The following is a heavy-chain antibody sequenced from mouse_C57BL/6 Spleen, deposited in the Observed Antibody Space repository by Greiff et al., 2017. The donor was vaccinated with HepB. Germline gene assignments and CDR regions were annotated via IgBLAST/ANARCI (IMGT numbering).Heavy chain of an antibody. Sequence: QVQLQQPGTELVKPGASVKLSCKASGFTFTSYWMHWVKQRPGQGLEWIGNINPSNGGTNYNEKFKSKATLTVDKSSSTAYMQLSSLTSEDSAVYYCARSGIVNWYFDVWGTGTTVTVSS. CDR3: ARSGIVNWYFDV. J-gene: IGHJ1*03. CDR1: GFTFTSYW. D-gene: IGHD2-5*01. V-gene: IGHV1-53*01. CDR2: INPSNGGT.